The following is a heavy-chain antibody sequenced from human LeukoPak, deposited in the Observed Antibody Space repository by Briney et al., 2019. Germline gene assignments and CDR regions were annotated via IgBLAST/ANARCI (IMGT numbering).Heavy chain of an antibody. J-gene: IGHJ4*02. CDR1: GFTFSSYW. CDR2: INTDGSTT. D-gene: IGHD6-6*01. CDR3: AREISSSSGRAFDY. Sequence: GSLRLSCAASGFTFSSYWMHWVRQGPGKGLVWVSRINTDGSTTTYADSVKGRFTVSRDNGNNTLYLQMNSLRAEDTTVYYCAREISSSSGRAFDYWGQGTLVTVSS. V-gene: IGHV3-74*01.